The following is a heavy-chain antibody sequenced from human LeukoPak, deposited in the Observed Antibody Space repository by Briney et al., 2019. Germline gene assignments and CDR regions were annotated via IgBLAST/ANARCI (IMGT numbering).Heavy chain of an antibody. CDR1: GFTFDDYA. Sequence: GGSLRLSCAASGFTFDDYAMSWVRQAPGKRLEWVSGIDWNGGSTGYADSVKGRFTISRDNAKKFLYLQMNSLRDEDTALYCCARDRSYDTSGYYGYWGQGTLVTVTS. V-gene: IGHV3-20*04. D-gene: IGHD3-22*01. J-gene: IGHJ4*02. CDR3: ARDRSYDTSGYYGY. CDR2: IDWNGGST.